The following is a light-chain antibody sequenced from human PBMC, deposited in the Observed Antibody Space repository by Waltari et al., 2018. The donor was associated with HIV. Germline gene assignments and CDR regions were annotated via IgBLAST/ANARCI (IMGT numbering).Light chain of an antibody. V-gene: IGLV2-11*01. Sequence: QSALTQPRSVSGSPGQSVTISCTGTSSDVGGYKYVSWYHQHPGKAPKLMIYDVNKRPSGVPDRFSGSKSGNTASLTISGLQAEDEAGYYCCSYAGSYTLVFGGGTKLTVL. J-gene: IGLJ2*01. CDR3: CSYAGSYTLV. CDR2: DVN. CDR1: SSDVGGYKY.